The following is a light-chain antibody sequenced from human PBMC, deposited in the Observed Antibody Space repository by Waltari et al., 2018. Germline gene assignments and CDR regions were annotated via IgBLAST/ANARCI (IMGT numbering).Light chain of an antibody. CDR1: TIGSKS. V-gene: IGLV3-21*02. CDR2: VDS. CDR3: QVWDGSTDVV. J-gene: IGLJ2*01. Sequence: SYVLTQPPSVSVAPGQTARVTCGGNTIGSKSVHWYQQRPGQAPILVLYVDSDRPSGIPDRFSGSNSGNTATLTISRVEAGDEADYYCQVWDGSTDVVFGGGTKLTVL.